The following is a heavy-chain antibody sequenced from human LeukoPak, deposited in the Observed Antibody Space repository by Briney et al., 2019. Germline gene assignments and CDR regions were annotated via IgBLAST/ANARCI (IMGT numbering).Heavy chain of an antibody. CDR2: IYYSGST. D-gene: IGHD1-26*01. CDR3: ARDMGVIDY. J-gene: IGHJ4*02. CDR1: GGSINSYY. Sequence: PSETLSLTCTVSGGSINSYYWGWIRQPPGKGLEWIGSIYYSGSTYYNPSLKSRVTISVDTSKNQFSQKLSSVTAADTAVYYCARDMGVIDYWGQGTLVTVSS. V-gene: IGHV4-39*07.